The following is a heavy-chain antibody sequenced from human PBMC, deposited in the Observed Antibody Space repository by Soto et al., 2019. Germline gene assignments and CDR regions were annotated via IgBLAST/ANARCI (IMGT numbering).Heavy chain of an antibody. CDR3: ARADDDQGLVFDY. J-gene: IGHJ4*02. V-gene: IGHV4-59*01. CDR2: IDSSGST. CDR1: GGSISSYY. Sequence: QVQLQESGPGLVKPSETLSLTCTVSGGSISSYYWSWIRQPPGKGLEWIGYIDSSGSTNYNPSLKSRVSIAVDTSKSQFSLKLSSVTAADTAVYYCARADDDQGLVFDYSGQGTLVTVSS. D-gene: IGHD6-19*01.